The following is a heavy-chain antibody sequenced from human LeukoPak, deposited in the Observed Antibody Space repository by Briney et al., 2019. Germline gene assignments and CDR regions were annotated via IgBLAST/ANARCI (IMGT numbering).Heavy chain of an antibody. CDR3: ARGAGGAWYGTLDY. CDR1: GASISSYY. D-gene: IGHD6-19*01. Sequence: SETLSLTCTVSGASISSYYWNWIRQPPGKGLEWIGYIHYSGSTNYNPSLKSRVTISGDTSKNQFSLKLSSVTAADTAVYYCARGAGGAWYGTLDYWGQGTLVTVSS. CDR2: IHYSGST. V-gene: IGHV4-59*01. J-gene: IGHJ4*02.